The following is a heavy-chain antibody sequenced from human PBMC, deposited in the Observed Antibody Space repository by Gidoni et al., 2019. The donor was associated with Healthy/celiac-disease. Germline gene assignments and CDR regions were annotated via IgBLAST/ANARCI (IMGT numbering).Heavy chain of an antibody. D-gene: IGHD5-18*01. V-gene: IGHV3-21*01. CDR1: GFTFSSYS. CDR2: ISSSSSYI. CDR3: ARDDSSQRVSYYYYYGMDV. J-gene: IGHJ6*02. Sequence: EVQLVESGGGLVKPGGSLRLSCAASGFTFSSYSMNWVRQAPGKGMEWFSSISSSSSYIYYADSVKGRFTISRDNAKNSLYLQMNSLRAEDTAVYYCARDDSSQRVSYYYYYGMDVWGQGTTVTVSS.